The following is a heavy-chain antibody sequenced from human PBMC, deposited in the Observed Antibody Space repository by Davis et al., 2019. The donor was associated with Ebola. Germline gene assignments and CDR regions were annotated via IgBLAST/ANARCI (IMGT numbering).Heavy chain of an antibody. V-gene: IGHV1-8*01. D-gene: IGHD3-9*01. J-gene: IGHJ4*02. CDR1: GYTFTSYD. CDR2: MNPNSGNT. CDR3: ARAGYFDWLLNQPGSFDY. Sequence: ASVKVSCKASGYTFTSYDINWVRQATGQGLEWMGWMNPNSGNTGYAQKFQGRVTITRDTSASTAYMELSSLRSEDTAVYYCARAGYFDWLLNQPGSFDYWGQGTLVTVSS.